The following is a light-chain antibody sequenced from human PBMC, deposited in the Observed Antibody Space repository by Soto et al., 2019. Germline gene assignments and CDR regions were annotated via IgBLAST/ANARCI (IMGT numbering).Light chain of an antibody. CDR1: SSDVGAYNY. J-gene: IGLJ1*01. Sequence: QSALTQPASVSGSPGQSIAISCTGTSSDVGAYNYVSWYQQHPGKVPKLVIYDVTNRPSGVSDRFSGSKSGNTASLTISGRQAEDEADYYCSSYTSNTTPYVFGTGTKLTVL. V-gene: IGLV2-14*01. CDR2: DVT. CDR3: SSYTSNTTPYV.